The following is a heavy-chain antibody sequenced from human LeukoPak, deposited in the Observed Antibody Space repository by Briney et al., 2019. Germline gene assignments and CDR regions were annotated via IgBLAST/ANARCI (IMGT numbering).Heavy chain of an antibody. CDR1: GASISNSNW. Sequence: SETLSLTCAVTGASISNSNWWTWVRQPPGKGLEWIGEINHSGSTNYNPSLKSRVTISVDTSKNQFSLKLSSVTAADTAVYYCARGSIVVVPAALNWFDPWGQGTLVTVSS. D-gene: IGHD2-2*01. J-gene: IGHJ5*02. CDR3: ARGSIVVVPAALNWFDP. V-gene: IGHV4-4*02. CDR2: INHSGST.